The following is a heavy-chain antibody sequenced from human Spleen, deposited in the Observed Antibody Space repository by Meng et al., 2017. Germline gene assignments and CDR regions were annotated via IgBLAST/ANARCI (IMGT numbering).Heavy chain of an antibody. CDR3: ARAVGQLVTRFDF. Sequence: QVQLQESGPGLGKPAQTLSLTCTVSGGSVSSGDYYWTWIRQPPGKGLEWIGYIYYSGSTYCNPSLKSRVTISADTSKNQFSLKVSSVTAADTAVYYCARAVGQLVTRFDFWGQGTLVTVSS. CDR1: GGSVSSGDYY. J-gene: IGHJ4*02. V-gene: IGHV4-30-4*01. CDR2: IYYSGST. D-gene: IGHD6-6*01.